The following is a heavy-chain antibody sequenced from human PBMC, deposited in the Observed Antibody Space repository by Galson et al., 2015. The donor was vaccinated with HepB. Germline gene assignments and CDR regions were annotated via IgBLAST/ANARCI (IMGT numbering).Heavy chain of an antibody. J-gene: IGHJ3*02. CDR3: ARDPTGRGYGDYGGAFDI. D-gene: IGHD4-17*01. Sequence: SLRLSCAASGFTFSSYAMHWVRQAPGKGLEWVAVISYDGSNKYYADSVKGRFTISRDNSKNTLYLQMNSLRAEDTAVYYCARDPTGRGYGDYGGAFDIWGQGTMVTVSS. V-gene: IGHV3-30-3*01. CDR1: GFTFSSYA. CDR2: ISYDGSNK.